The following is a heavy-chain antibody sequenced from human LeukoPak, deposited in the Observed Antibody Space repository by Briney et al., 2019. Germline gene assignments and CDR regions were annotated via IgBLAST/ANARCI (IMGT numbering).Heavy chain of an antibody. CDR1: GYTFTSYG. Sequence: GASVKVSCKASGYTFTSYGISWVRQAPGQGLEWMGWISAYNGNTNYAQKLQGRVTMTTDTSTSTAYMELRSLRSDDTAVYYCAGAMGYDRFDAFDIWGQGTMVTVSS. CDR2: ISAYNGNT. V-gene: IGHV1-18*01. CDR3: AGAMGYDRFDAFDI. D-gene: IGHD3-22*01. J-gene: IGHJ3*02.